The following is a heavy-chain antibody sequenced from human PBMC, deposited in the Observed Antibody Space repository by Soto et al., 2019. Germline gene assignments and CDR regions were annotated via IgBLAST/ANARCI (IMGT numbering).Heavy chain of an antibody. J-gene: IGHJ5*02. Sequence: QVQLVQSGAEVKKPGSSVKVSCKASGGTFSSYTISWVRQAPGQGLEWMGRIIPILGIANYAQKFQGRVTITADKSTSTAYMELSSLRSEDTAVYYCVRGWEGFGFDPWGQGTLVTVSS. CDR2: IIPILGIA. D-gene: IGHD1-26*01. CDR3: VRGWEGFGFDP. V-gene: IGHV1-69*02. CDR1: GGTFSSYT.